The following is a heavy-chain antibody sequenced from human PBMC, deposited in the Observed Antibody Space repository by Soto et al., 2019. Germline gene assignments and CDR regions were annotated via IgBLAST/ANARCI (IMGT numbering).Heavy chain of an antibody. J-gene: IGHJ4*02. Sequence: QVQLVESGGGVVQPGRSLRLSCAASGFTFSRDAMHWVRQALGKGLEWVAVISYDGSKKYYADSVKGRFTISRDNSKNTLYLQMNSLRAEDTAVYYWAGAYAAITPGDYWGQGTLVTVSS. CDR1: GFTFSRDA. D-gene: IGHD1-20*01. CDR3: AGAYAAITPGDY. CDR2: ISYDGSKK. V-gene: IGHV3-30-3*01.